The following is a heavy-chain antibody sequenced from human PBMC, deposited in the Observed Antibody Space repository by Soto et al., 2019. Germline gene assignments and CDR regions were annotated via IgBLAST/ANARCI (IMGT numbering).Heavy chain of an antibody. V-gene: IGHV4-59*01. CDR2: ISYTGST. J-gene: IGHJ6*02. D-gene: IGHD2-15*01. CDR1: GGSLSSYY. Sequence: SETLSLTCTVSGGSLSSYYWSWIRQPPGKGLEWIGYISYTGSTHYNPSLKSRVTISADTSKNQFSLKLSSVTTADTALYYCASEGVAAPYYYYGMDVWGQGSPVTVSS. CDR3: ASEGVAAPYYYYGMDV.